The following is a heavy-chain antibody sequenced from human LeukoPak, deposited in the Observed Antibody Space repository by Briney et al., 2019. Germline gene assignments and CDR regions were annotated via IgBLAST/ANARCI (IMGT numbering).Heavy chain of an antibody. Sequence: PGGSLRLSCVASGLTFSKSWMSWLRQAPGKGLEWVANIRGVGGLKQYVDSVKGRFTIARDNAKNSLYLQMNSLRVEDTAVYYCAFSTNWAYWFDPWGQGTQVTVSS. CDR2: IRGVGGLK. CDR1: GLTFSKSW. CDR3: AFSTNWAYWFDP. D-gene: IGHD3-3*02. V-gene: IGHV3-7*05. J-gene: IGHJ5*02.